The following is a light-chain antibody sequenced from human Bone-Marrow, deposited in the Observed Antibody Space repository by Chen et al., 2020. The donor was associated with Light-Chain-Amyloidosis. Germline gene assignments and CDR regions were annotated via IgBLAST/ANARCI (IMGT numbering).Light chain of an antibody. V-gene: IGLV3-21*02. J-gene: IGLJ3*02. CDR1: KIGSTS. CDR2: DDS. CDR3: QVWDRSSDRPV. Sequence: SYVLTQPSSVSVAPGQTATIACGGNKIGSTSVHWYQQTPGQAPLLVVYDDSDRPSGIPERLCGSNSGNTATLTISSVEAGDEADYYCQVWDRSSDRPVFGGGTKLTVL.